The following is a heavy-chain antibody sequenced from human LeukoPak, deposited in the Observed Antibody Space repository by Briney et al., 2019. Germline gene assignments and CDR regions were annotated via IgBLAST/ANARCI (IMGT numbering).Heavy chain of an antibody. CDR3: ARVSYYYDSSGYYIYYFDY. Sequence: SQTLSLTCTVSGGSISSGDYYWSWIRQPPGKGLEWIGYIYNSGSTYYSPSLKSRVTISVDTSKYQFSLRLSSMTAADTAVYYCARVSYYYDSSGYYIYYFDYWGQGTLVTVSS. CDR1: GGSISSGDYY. J-gene: IGHJ4*02. V-gene: IGHV4-30-4*01. D-gene: IGHD3-22*01. CDR2: IYNSGST.